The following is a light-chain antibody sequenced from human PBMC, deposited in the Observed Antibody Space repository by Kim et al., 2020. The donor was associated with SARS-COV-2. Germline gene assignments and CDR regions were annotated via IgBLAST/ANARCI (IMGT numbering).Light chain of an antibody. Sequence: DIQMTQSPSTLSASVGDRVTLTCRASQSVSRWLAWYQQKPGKAPKLLFYDGSNLQSGVPSRFSGSGSGTEFTLTISSLQPDDFAIYYCKQRQTFGQGTQVYIK. CDR3: KQRQT. J-gene: IGKJ1*01. CDR1: QSVSRW. V-gene: IGKV1-5*01. CDR2: DGS.